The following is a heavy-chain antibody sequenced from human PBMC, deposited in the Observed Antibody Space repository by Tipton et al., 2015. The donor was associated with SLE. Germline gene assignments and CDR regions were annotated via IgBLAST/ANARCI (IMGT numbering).Heavy chain of an antibody. V-gene: IGHV4-61*02. J-gene: IGHJ3*01. D-gene: IGHD3-16*01. CDR3: ASLIWPDAFNV. CDR1: GASITSGTYY. CDR2: IYTFGST. Sequence: TLSLTCTISGASITSGTYYWNWIRQPAGTGLEWIGRIYTFGSTTYNPSLKNRVTISLDTSKNQFSLKLTSVTAADTAVYFCASLIWPDAFNVWGQGTMVTISS.